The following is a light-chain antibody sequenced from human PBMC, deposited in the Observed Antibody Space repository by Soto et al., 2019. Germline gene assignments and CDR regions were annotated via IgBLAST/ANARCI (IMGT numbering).Light chain of an antibody. CDR3: QQYGSSPE. CDR1: QSVSSSY. Sequence: EIVLTQSPGTPSLSPGERATLSCRASQSVSSSYLAWYQQKPGQAPRLLIYGASSRATGIPDRFSGSGSGTDFTLTISRLEPEDFAVYYCQQYGSSPEFGQGTKVEIK. V-gene: IGKV3-20*01. CDR2: GAS. J-gene: IGKJ1*01.